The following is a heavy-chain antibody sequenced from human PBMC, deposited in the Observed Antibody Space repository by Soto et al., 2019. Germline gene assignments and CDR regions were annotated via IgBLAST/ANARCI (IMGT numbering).Heavy chain of an antibody. CDR3: AKAFGDWYPFEK. D-gene: IGHD6-19*01. V-gene: IGHV3-23*01. Sequence: GSLRLSCAASGFTFGSYAMSWVRRAPGKGLEWVSTINDRGDLRYYADSVRGRFTISRDNSKNTLYLQVNNLRAEDTARYHCAKAFGDWYPFEKWGLGALVTVSS. CDR2: INDRGDLR. J-gene: IGHJ4*02. CDR1: GFTFGSYA.